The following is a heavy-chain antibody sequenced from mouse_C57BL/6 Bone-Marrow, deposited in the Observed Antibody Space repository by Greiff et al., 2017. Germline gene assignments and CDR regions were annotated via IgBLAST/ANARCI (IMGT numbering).Heavy chain of an antibody. D-gene: IGHD1-1*01. CDR3: TTGFITTVVATNFYFGC. CDR2: IDPENGDT. Sequence: EVQLQQSGAELVRPGASVKLSCTASGFNIKDDYMHWVKQRPEQGLEWIGWIDPENGDTEYASKFQGKATITADTSSNTAYLQLSSLTSEDTAVYYCTTGFITTVVATNFYFGCWGQSTTLTVSS. CDR1: GFNIKDDY. V-gene: IGHV14-4*01. J-gene: IGHJ2*01.